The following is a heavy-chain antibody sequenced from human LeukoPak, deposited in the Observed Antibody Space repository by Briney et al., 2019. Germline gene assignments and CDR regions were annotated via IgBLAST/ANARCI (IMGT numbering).Heavy chain of an antibody. D-gene: IGHD6-6*01. V-gene: IGHV1-2*02. CDR3: ARGSSSGGYYYYYYYMDV. Sequence: ASVTVSCKASGYTFTGYYMHWVRQAPGQGLEWMGWINPNSGGTNYAQKFQGRVTMTRDTSISTAYMELSRLRSDDTAVYYCARGSSSGGYYYYYYYMDVWGKGTTVTVSS. CDR2: INPNSGGT. CDR1: GYTFTGYY. J-gene: IGHJ6*03.